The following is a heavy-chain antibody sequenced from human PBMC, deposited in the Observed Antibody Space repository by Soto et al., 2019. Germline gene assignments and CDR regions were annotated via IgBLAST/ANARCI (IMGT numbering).Heavy chain of an antibody. D-gene: IGHD4-17*01. CDR3: ERDMEDYGDYVKAY. J-gene: IGHJ4*02. Sequence: PVKVSWKACGGTFSSYAISWVRHALGQGLEWMGGIIPIFGTANYAQKFQGRVTITADESTSTAYMELSSLRSEDTAVYYCERDMEDYGDYVKAYWGQGTLVTVSS. V-gene: IGHV1-69*13. CDR2: IIPIFGTA. CDR1: GGTFSSYA.